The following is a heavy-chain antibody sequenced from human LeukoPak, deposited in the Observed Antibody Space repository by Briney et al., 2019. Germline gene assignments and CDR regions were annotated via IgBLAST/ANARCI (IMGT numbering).Heavy chain of an antibody. J-gene: IGHJ1*01. CDR3: ARGYDSSGYLFQH. D-gene: IGHD3-22*01. CDR1: GFTFSRYS. Sequence: TGGSLRLSCAASGFTFSRYSMNWVRQAPGKGLKWVSSIGSSSNYIYYADSVKGRFTISRDNAKNSLYLQMNSLRAEDTAVYYCARGYDSSGYLFQHWGQGTLVTVSS. V-gene: IGHV3-21*01. CDR2: IGSSSNYI.